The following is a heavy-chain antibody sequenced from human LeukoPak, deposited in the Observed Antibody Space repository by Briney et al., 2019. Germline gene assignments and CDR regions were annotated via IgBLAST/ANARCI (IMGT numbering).Heavy chain of an antibody. J-gene: IGHJ4*02. Sequence: SETLSLTCTVSGDSVSNTNYYWGWIRQPPGKGLEWIGTFYYSGNTHYNPSLKSRVTISVDTSKNQFSLILSSVTAADTAVYYCANLYNSGSYFGHWGQGALITASS. CDR1: GDSVSNTNYY. CDR2: FYYSGNT. D-gene: IGHD3-10*01. V-gene: IGHV4-39*01. CDR3: ANLYNSGSYFGH.